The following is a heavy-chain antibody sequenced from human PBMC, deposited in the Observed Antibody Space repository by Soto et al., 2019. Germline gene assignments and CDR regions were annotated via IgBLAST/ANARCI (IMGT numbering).Heavy chain of an antibody. CDR1: GFTFSRYA. D-gene: IGHD6-19*01. CDR2: ISGSGDST. CDR3: AKRAVAHDY. J-gene: IGHJ4*02. V-gene: IGHV3-23*01. Sequence: EVQLLESGGGLVQPGGSLRLSCAASGFTFSRYAMSWVRQAPGKGLEWVSAISGSGDSTYYADSVRGRFAISRDNSKNMLYLQMNSLRVEDTAAYYCAKRAVAHDYWGQGTLVTVSS.